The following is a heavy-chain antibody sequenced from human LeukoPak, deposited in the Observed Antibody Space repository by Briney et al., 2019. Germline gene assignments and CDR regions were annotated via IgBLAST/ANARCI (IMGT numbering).Heavy chain of an antibody. Sequence: GASVKVSCKASGGTFSSYAISWVRQAPGQGLEWMGRIIPILGIANYAQKFQGRVTITADKSTSTAYMELSSLRSEDTAVYYCARLRSSTGIDYWGQGTLVTVSS. CDR1: GGTFSSYA. D-gene: IGHD5-12*01. CDR3: ARLRSSTGIDY. CDR2: IIPILGIA. J-gene: IGHJ4*02. V-gene: IGHV1-69*04.